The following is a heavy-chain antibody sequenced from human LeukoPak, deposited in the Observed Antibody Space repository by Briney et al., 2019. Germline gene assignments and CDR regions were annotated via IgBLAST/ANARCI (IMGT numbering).Heavy chain of an antibody. D-gene: IGHD4-23*01. V-gene: IGHV3-9*01. CDR1: GFTFDDYA. CDR3: AKDRYGGNSGYFQH. Sequence: PGGSLRLSCAASGFTFDDYAMHWVRQAPGKGLEWASGISWNSGSIGYADSVKGRFTISRDNAKNSLYLQMNSLRAEDTALYYCAKDRYGGNSGYFQHWGQGTLVTVSS. J-gene: IGHJ1*01. CDR2: ISWNSGSI.